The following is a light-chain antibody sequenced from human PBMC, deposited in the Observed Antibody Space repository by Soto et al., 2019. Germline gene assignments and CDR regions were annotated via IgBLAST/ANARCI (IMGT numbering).Light chain of an antibody. Sequence: DTQMTQSPSTLSASVGDRVSITCRASQRIGSWLTWYQQKPGKVPKLLIYDASHLTSGVPSRFSGSGSGTEFTLSISSLQPDDFATYYCQHYYTYPYMFGQGTKVDIK. CDR1: QRIGSW. CDR3: QHYYTYPYM. V-gene: IGKV1-5*01. J-gene: IGKJ1*01. CDR2: DAS.